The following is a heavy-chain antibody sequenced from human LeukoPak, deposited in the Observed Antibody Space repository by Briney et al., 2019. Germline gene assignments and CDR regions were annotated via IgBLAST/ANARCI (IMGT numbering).Heavy chain of an antibody. J-gene: IGHJ6*02. V-gene: IGHV4-4*07. CDR2: IYTSGST. D-gene: IGHD4-23*01. Sequence: SETLSLTCTVSGGSISSYYWSWIRQPAGKGLEWIGRIYTSGSTNYNPSLKSRVTISVDTSKNQFSLKLSSVTAADTAVYYCARGPGTTVVRALDYYYYYGMDVWGQGTTVTVSS. CDR1: GGSISSYY. CDR3: ARGPGTTVVRALDYYYYYGMDV.